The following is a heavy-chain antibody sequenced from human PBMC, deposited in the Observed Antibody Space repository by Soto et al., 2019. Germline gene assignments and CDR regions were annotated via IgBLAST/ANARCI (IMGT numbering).Heavy chain of an antibody. Sequence: EVQLLESGGGLVQPGGSLRLSCAASGFTFSSYAMSWVRQAPGKGLEWVSAISGSGGSTYYADSVKGRFTIARDNSKNTLYLQMNSLRAEDTAVYYCAKPYSSSWYEFGYWGQGTLVTVSS. CDR1: GFTFSSYA. J-gene: IGHJ4*02. CDR2: ISGSGGST. CDR3: AKPYSSSWYEFGY. D-gene: IGHD6-13*01. V-gene: IGHV3-23*01.